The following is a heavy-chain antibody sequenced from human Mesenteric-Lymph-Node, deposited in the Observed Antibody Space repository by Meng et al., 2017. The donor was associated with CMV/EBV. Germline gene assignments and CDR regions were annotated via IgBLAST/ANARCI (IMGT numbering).Heavy chain of an antibody. CDR2: IYYSGST. CDR1: GGSISSSSYY. J-gene: IGHJ6*02. Sequence: SETLSLTCTVSGGSISSSSYYWGWIRQPPGKGLEWIGSIYYSGSTYYNPSLKSRVTISVDTSKNQFSLKLSSVTAADTAVYYCARDPRYGSGSTTTYYYYYGMDVWGQGTTVTVSS. V-gene: IGHV4-39*07. CDR3: ARDPRYGSGSTTTYYYYYGMDV. D-gene: IGHD3-10*01.